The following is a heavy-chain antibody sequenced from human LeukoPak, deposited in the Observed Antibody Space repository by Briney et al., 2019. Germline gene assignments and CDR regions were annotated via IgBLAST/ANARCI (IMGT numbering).Heavy chain of an antibody. D-gene: IGHD6-6*01. CDR3: ARSYSSSSVDY. V-gene: IGHV4-59*08. CDR2: IYYSGST. Sequence: SETLSLTCTVSGGSISSYYWSWIRQPPGKGLEWIGYIYYSGSTNYNPSLKSRVTITVDTSKNQFSLKLSSVTAADTAVYYCARSYSSSSVDYWGQGVLVTVSS. CDR1: GGSISSYY. J-gene: IGHJ4*02.